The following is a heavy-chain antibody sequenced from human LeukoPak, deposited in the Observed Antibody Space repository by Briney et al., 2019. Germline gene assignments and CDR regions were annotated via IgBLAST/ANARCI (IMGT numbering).Heavy chain of an antibody. CDR1: GLTFSEHF. D-gene: IGHD5-24*01. J-gene: IGHJ4*02. CDR2: MSSRGNTI. V-gene: IGHV3-11*01. CDR3: ARGGRWLQWYYFDY. Sequence: GGSLRLSCTASGLTFSEHFMTWIRLAPGKGLEWVSYMSSRGNTIYYADSVKGRFTISRDNAKSSLYLQMNNLGAEDTAVYYCARGGRWLQWYYFDYWGQGTVVTVSA.